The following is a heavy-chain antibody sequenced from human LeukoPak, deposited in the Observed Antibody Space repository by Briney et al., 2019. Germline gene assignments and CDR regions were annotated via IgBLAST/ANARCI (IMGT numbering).Heavy chain of an antibody. CDR2: VSGRGDST. D-gene: IGHD2-15*01. Sequence: PGGSLRLSCAASGFTFNNYAMTWVRQAPGKGLEWVSAVSGRGDSTYYADSVKGRFTIPRDNSKNTLYLQMNSLRAEDTAVYHCAKAPPAATNYYYGMDVWGQGTTVTVSS. CDR1: GFTFNNYA. V-gene: IGHV3-23*01. CDR3: AKAPPAATNYYYGMDV. J-gene: IGHJ6*02.